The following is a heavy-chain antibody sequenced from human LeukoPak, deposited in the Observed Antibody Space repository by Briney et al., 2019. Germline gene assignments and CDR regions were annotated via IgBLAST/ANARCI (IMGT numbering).Heavy chain of an antibody. J-gene: IGHJ4*02. CDR3: ARDRRRLDYFDY. CDR1: GFTFSSYG. Sequence: GGSLRLSCVASGFTFSSYGIHWVRQAPGKGLEWVAFIRYDESKKYYADSVKGRFTISRDNSKNTLYLQMNSLRAEDTAVYYCARDRRRLDYFDYWGQGTLVTVSS. V-gene: IGHV3-30*02. CDR2: IRYDESKK. D-gene: IGHD6-6*01.